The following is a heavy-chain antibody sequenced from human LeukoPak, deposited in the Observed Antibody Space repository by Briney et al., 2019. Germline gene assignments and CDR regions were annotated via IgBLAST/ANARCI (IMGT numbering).Heavy chain of an antibody. V-gene: IGHV4-34*01. D-gene: IGHD4-17*01. CDR3: ARGGMTTVSSHFDY. CDR1: GGSISSYY. Sequence: PSETLSLTCTVSGGSISSYYWSWIRQPAGKGLEWIGEINHSGSTNYNPSLKSRVTISVDTSKNQFSLKLSSVTAADTAVYYCARGGMTTVSSHFDYWGQGTLVTVSS. CDR2: INHSGST. J-gene: IGHJ4*02.